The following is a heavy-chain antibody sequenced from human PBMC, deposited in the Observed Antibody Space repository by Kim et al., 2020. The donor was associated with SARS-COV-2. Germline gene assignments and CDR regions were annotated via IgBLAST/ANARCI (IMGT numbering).Heavy chain of an antibody. CDR3: ARENYYDSSGYYWA. CDR1: GFTFSSYA. J-gene: IGHJ5*02. D-gene: IGHD3-22*01. V-gene: IGHV3-30*04. Sequence: GGSLRLSCAASGFTFSSYAMHWVRQAPGKGLEWVAVISYDGSNKYYADSVKGRFTISRDNSKNTLYLQMNSLRAEDTAVYYCARENYYDSSGYYWAWGQGTLVTVSS. CDR2: ISYDGSNK.